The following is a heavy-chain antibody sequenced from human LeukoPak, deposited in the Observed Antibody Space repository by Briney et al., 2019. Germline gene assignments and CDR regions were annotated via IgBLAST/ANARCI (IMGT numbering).Heavy chain of an antibody. J-gene: IGHJ4*02. V-gene: IGHV3-30-3*01. CDR2: ISYDGSNK. Sequence: GGSLRLSCAASGFTFNTYAMHWVRQAPGKGLEWVAVISYDGSNKYYADSVKGRFTISRDNSKNTLYLQMNSLRAEDTAVCYCARVGTVVHFDYWGQGTLVTVSS. CDR3: ARVGTVVHFDY. D-gene: IGHD4-23*01. CDR1: GFTFNTYA.